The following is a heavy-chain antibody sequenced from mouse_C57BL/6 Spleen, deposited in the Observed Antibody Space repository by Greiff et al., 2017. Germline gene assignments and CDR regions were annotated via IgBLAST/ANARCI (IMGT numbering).Heavy chain of an antibody. V-gene: IGHV1-85*01. Sequence: QVQLQQSGPELVKPGASVKLSCKASGYTFTSYDINWVKQRPGQGLEWIGWIYPRDGSTKYNEKFKGKATLTVDTSSRTAYMELHSLTSEDSAVYFCARTFITTVLANYFDYWGQGTTLTVSS. CDR1: GYTFTSYD. CDR3: ARTFITTVLANYFDY. D-gene: IGHD1-1*01. CDR2: IYPRDGST. J-gene: IGHJ2*01.